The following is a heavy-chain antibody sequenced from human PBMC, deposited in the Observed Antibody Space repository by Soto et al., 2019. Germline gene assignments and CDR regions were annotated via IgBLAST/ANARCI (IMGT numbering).Heavy chain of an antibody. V-gene: IGHV3-33*05. D-gene: IGHD3-3*01. CDR1: GFTFSSYA. CDR3: ARTIAIFAVATPPDY. J-gene: IGHJ4*02. CDR2: ISYDGTNK. Sequence: QVQLVESGGGVVQPGRSLRLSCAASGFTFSSYAMHWVRQAPGKGLEWVAVISYDGTNKYYGDSVKGRFTISRDNSKNTLYLQMNSLRAEDTAVYYCARTIAIFAVATPPDYWGQGTLVTVSS.